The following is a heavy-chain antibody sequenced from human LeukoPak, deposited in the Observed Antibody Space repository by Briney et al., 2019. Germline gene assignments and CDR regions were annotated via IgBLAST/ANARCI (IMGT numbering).Heavy chain of an antibody. V-gene: IGHV3-21*04. CDR2: ISSSSSYI. CDR3: ARAPPMELHNFDY. Sequence: GGSLRLSCAASGFTFSSYSMNWVRQAPGKGLEWVSSISSSSSYIYYADSVKGRFTISRDNAKNSLYLQMNSLRAEDTAVYYCARAPPMELHNFDYWGQGTLVTVSS. J-gene: IGHJ4*02. CDR1: GFTFSSYS. D-gene: IGHD4/OR15-4a*01.